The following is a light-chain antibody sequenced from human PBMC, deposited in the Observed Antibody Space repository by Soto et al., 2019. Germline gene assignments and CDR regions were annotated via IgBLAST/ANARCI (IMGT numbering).Light chain of an antibody. J-gene: IGKJ1*01. CDR3: QQYGSSSWT. CDR1: QSVSSSY. CDR2: ATS. Sequence: EIVLTQSPGPLSLSPGERATLSCRASQSVSSSYLAWYQQKPGQPPRLVMYATSSRATGIPARFSGSGSGTDFTLTISRLEAEDFAVYYCQQYGSSSWTFGQGTKVDIK. V-gene: IGKV3-20*01.